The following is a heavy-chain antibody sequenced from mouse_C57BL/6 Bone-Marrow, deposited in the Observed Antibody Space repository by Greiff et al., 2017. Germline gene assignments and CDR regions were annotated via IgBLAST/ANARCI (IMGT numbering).Heavy chain of an antibody. CDR3: AGDREGTGSFDY. CDR2: ITHSGET. Sequence: ESGPGLVKPSQSLFLTCSITGFPITSGYYWIWIRQSPGKPLEWMGYITHSGETFYNPSLQSPISITRETSKNQFFLQLNSVTTEDTAMYYCAGDREGTGSFDYWGQGTTLTVSS. CDR1: GFPITSGYY. V-gene: IGHV12-3*01. J-gene: IGHJ2*01. D-gene: IGHD4-1*01.